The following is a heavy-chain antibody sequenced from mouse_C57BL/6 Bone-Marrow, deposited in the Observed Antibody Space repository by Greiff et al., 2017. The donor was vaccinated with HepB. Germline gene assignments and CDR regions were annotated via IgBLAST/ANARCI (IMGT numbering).Heavy chain of an antibody. J-gene: IGHJ4*01. CDR3: ARPRGYYAMDY. V-gene: IGHV5-6*02. Sequence: VMLVESGGDLVKPGGSLKLSCAASGFTFSSYGMSWVRQTPDKRLEWVATISSGGSYTYYPDSVKGRFTISRDNAKNTLYLQMSSLKSEDTAMYYCARPRGYYAMDYWGQGTSVTVSS. CDR1: GFTFSSYG. CDR2: ISSGGSYT.